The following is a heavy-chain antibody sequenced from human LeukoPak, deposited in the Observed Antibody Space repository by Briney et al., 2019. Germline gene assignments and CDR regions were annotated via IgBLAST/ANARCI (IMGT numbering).Heavy chain of an antibody. CDR2: ISGSGGST. CDR1: GFTFSSYA. CDR3: AKIYSNYDYYYYGMDV. Sequence: GGSLRLSCAASGFTFSSYAMSWVRQAPGKGLEWVSAISGSGGSTYYADSVKGRFTISRDNSKNTLYLQMSSLRAEDTAVYYCAKIYSNYDYYYYGMDVWGQGTTVTVSS. V-gene: IGHV3-23*01. D-gene: IGHD4-11*01. J-gene: IGHJ6*02.